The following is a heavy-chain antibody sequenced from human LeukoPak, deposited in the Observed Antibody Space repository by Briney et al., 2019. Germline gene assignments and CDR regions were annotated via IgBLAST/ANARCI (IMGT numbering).Heavy chain of an antibody. CDR2: IYSGGST. CDR1: GFTVSSNY. J-gene: IGHJ6*03. V-gene: IGHV3-66*01. CDR3: ARDASGQQLVNYYYYYYMDV. D-gene: IGHD6-13*01. Sequence: GGSLRLSCAASGFTVSSNYMSWVRQAPGKGLEWVSIIYSGGSTYYADSVKGRFTISRDNSKNTLYLQMNSLRAEDTAVYYCARDASGQQLVNYYYYYYMDVWGKGTTVTVSS.